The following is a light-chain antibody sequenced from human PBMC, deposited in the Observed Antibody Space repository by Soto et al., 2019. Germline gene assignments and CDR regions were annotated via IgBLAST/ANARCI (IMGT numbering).Light chain of an antibody. J-gene: IGLJ1*01. Sequence: QSALTQPRSVSGSPGQSVTLSCTGTSSDVGGYNYVSWYQHHPGKAPKLMIYDVITRPSGVPDRFSGSKSGNTASLTISGLQAEDEADYYCCSYAGSYTFVFGTGTKVTVL. CDR3: CSYAGSYTFV. V-gene: IGLV2-11*01. CDR2: DVI. CDR1: SSDVGGYNY.